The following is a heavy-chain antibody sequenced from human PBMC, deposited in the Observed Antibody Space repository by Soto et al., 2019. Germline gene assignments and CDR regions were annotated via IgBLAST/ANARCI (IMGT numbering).Heavy chain of an antibody. CDR2: IFYSGST. D-gene: IGHD3-3*01. J-gene: IGHJ4*02. CDR3: ARSYDFWSGYFNF. Sequence: SETLSLTCAVYGGSFSGYYWSWIRQPPGKGLEWIGYIFYSGSTNYNPSLKNRVAISIDTSENQFSLKMSSVTAADTAVYFCARSYDFWSGYFNFWGQGTLVTVSS. V-gene: IGHV4-34*12. CDR1: GGSFSGYY.